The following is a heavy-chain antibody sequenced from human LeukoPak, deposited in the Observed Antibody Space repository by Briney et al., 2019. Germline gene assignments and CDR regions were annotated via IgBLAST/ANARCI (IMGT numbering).Heavy chain of an antibody. J-gene: IGHJ4*02. CDR1: GGSISNY. Sequence: SETLSLTCTVSGGSISNYWSWIRQPPGKGLEWIGYIYYSGGTNYNPSLKSRVTISVDTSKNRSSLKLSSVTAADTAVYYCARVSGYDWESFYDYWGQGILVAVSS. CDR2: IYYSGGT. CDR3: ARVSGYDWESFYDY. V-gene: IGHV4-59*01. D-gene: IGHD5-12*01.